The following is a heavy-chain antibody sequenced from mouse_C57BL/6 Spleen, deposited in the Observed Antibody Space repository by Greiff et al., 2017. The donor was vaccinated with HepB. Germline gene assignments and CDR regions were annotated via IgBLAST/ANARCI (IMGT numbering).Heavy chain of an antibody. D-gene: IGHD2-2*01. CDR3: ATLWLRRGFDY. J-gene: IGHJ2*01. CDR1: GYTFTDYN. CDR2: INPNNGDT. V-gene: IGHV1-22*01. Sequence: EVQLQQSGPELVKPGASVKMSCKASGYTFTDYNMHWVKQSHGKSLEWIGYINPNNGDTSYNQKFKGKATLTVNKSSSTAYMELRSLTSEDSAVYYCATLWLRRGFDYWGQGTTLTVSS.